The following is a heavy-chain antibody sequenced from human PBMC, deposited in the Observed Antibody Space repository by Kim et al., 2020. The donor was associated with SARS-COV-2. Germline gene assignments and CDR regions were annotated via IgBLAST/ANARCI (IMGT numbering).Heavy chain of an antibody. CDR2: IKIKTDGGTT. Sequence: GGSLRLSCAVSGFTFSNAWMSWVRQAPGKGLEWVGRIKIKTDGGTTDYAAPVKGRFTISRDDSKHTPYLQMNSLKTEDTAVYYCTTEVFCSSTSECNWFAPWGQGALVTVSS. D-gene: IGHD2-2*01. V-gene: IGHV3-15*01. CDR3: TTEVFCSSTSECNWFAP. CDR1: GFTFSNAW. J-gene: IGHJ5*02.